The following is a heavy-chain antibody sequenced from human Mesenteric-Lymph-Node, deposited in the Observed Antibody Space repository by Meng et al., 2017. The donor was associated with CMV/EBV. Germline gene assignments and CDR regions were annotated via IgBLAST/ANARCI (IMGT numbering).Heavy chain of an antibody. V-gene: IGHV3-9*01. CDR3: AKEEKNKYCSSCYRNYGMDV. J-gene: IGHJ6*02. Sequence: GGSLRLSCAASGFKFDDYAMHWVRQAPGKGLEWVSGISWNSISIGYADSVKGRFTISRDNAKNSLYLQMNSLGAEDTAFYYCAKEEKNKYCSSCYRNYGMDVWGQGTTVTVSS. D-gene: IGHD2-2*01. CDR1: GFKFDDYA. CDR2: ISWNSISI.